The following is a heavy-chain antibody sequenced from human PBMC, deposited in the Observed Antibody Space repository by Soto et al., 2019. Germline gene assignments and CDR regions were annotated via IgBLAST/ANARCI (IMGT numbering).Heavy chain of an antibody. Sequence: KASETLSLTCTVSGGSISSGGYYWSWIRQHPGKGLEWIGYIYYSGSTYYNPSLKSRVTISVDTSKNQFSLKLSSVTAADTAVYYCARDRRSWERFLEPPLGGYYYGMDVWGQGTTVTVSS. V-gene: IGHV4-31*03. D-gene: IGHD3-3*01. CDR1: GGSISSGGYY. J-gene: IGHJ6*02. CDR3: ARDRRSWERFLEPPLGGYYYGMDV. CDR2: IYYSGST.